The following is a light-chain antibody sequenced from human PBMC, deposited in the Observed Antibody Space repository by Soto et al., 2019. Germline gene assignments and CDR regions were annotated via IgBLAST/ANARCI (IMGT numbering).Light chain of an antibody. CDR1: QSVSSN. CDR2: GAS. Sequence: EILMTQSPATLSVSPGERATISCRASQSVSSNLAWYQQKPGQAPRLLIFGASTRATGLPARFSGSGSGTEFTLTISNLQSEDFALYYCQQYNNWPPAFGQGTTVEVK. V-gene: IGKV3-15*01. J-gene: IGKJ1*01. CDR3: QQYNNWPPA.